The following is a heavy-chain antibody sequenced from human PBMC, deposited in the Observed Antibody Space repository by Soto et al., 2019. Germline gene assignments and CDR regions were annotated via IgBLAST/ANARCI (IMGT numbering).Heavy chain of an antibody. Sequence: QVQLVESGGGVVQPGRSLRLSCVASGFTFSSYGMHWVRQAPGKGLEWVSLTWYDGSKAYYAEPVKGRFTISRDNSKNTLYLQMNNLRAEDTAVYYCARYGSGGSCYPTYYGLDVWGQGTTVTVSS. J-gene: IGHJ6*02. CDR2: TWYDGSKA. CDR3: ARYGSGGSCYPTYYGLDV. D-gene: IGHD2-15*01. V-gene: IGHV3-33*01. CDR1: GFTFSSYG.